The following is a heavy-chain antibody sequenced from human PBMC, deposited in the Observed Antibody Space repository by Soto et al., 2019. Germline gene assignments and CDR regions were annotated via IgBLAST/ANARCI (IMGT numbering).Heavy chain of an antibody. CDR2: TRPNNGNT. V-gene: IGHV1-18*01. D-gene: IGHD3-10*01. J-gene: IGHJ4*02. CDR3: VRDMDGSGSYYTDY. Sequence: ASVKVSCKASGYTFSIYGINWVRQAPGQGLEWMGWTRPNNGNTKYAQNLQGRVTMTTDTSTSTAYMELRSLRPDDTAVYYCVRDMDGSGSYYTDYWGQGTLVTVSS. CDR1: GYTFSIYG.